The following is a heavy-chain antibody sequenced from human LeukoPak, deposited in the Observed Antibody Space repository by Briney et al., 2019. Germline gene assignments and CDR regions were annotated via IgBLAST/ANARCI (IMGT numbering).Heavy chain of an antibody. CDR2: IKADGSVK. CDR3: VRDSNNYHNMGSLYYYYDTLDI. CDR1: GFSFSTFW. V-gene: IGHV3-7*01. D-gene: IGHD3-22*01. Sequence: GGSLRLSCAASGFSFSTFWMTWVRRAPGKGLEWVANIKADGSVKYYVDSMEGRFTISRDNARSSLYLQVNSLRAEDTAVYYCVRDSNNYHNMGSLYYYYDTLDIGGHGTMVTVSS. J-gene: IGHJ3*02.